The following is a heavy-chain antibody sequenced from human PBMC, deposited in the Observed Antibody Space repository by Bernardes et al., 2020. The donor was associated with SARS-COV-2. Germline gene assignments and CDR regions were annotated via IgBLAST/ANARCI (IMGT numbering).Heavy chain of an antibody. D-gene: IGHD3-3*01. Sequence: ASVKVSCMASGYTFTIYDINWVRQATGQGLEWMGWMNPNSGNTGYAQKFQGRVTMTRNTSISTAYMELSSLRSEDTAVYYCARGTITIFGVVYNWFDPWGQGTLVTVSS. CDR3: ARGTITIFGVVYNWFDP. CDR1: GYTFTIYD. V-gene: IGHV1-8*01. CDR2: MNPNSGNT. J-gene: IGHJ5*02.